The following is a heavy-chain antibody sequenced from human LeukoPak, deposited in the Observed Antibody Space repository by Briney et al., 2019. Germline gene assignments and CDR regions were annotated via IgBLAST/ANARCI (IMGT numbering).Heavy chain of an antibody. V-gene: IGHV3-30-3*01. D-gene: IGHD3-22*01. Sequence: GGSLRLPCAASGFTFSSYAMHWVRQAPGKGLEWVAVISYDGSNKYYADSVKGRFTISRDNSKNTLYLQMNSLRAEDTAVYYCARAYYDSSFDYWGQGTLVTVSS. J-gene: IGHJ4*02. CDR2: ISYDGSNK. CDR1: GFTFSSYA. CDR3: ARAYYDSSFDY.